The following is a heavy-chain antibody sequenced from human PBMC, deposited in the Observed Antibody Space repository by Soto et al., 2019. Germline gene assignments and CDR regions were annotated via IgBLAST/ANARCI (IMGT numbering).Heavy chain of an antibody. V-gene: IGHV3-48*02. CDR2: ISTTSSSI. CDR1: GFTFSSYS. D-gene: IGHD3-3*01. CDR3: ARMGVAFHX. J-gene: IGHJ4*02. Sequence: PWGTLLLSCTASGFTFSSYSTNWVRQAPGKGLEWISYISTTSSSIYYSYSVKGRFTISRDNSKNSLFLKMNSLRDEDTAVYYCARMGVAFHXWGQGALVTVSX.